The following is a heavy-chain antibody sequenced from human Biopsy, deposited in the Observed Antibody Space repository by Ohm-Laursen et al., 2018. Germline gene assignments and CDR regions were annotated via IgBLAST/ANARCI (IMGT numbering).Heavy chain of an antibody. J-gene: IGHJ4*02. Sequence: SLRLSCTASGFTFDDYALHWVRQAPGKALEWVSGISWNSLSIGYADSVKGRFTVSRDNAKNSLYLQMNSLTVEDTAVYYCARDGAGSYHDYWGQGTQVTVSS. CDR2: ISWNSLSI. CDR3: ARDGAGSYHDY. V-gene: IGHV3-9*01. D-gene: IGHD3-10*01. CDR1: GFTFDDYA.